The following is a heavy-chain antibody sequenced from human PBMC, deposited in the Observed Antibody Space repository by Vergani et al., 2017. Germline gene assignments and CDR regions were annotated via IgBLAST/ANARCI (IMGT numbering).Heavy chain of an antibody. CDR2: IFPGDSQT. J-gene: IGHJ6*02. D-gene: IGHD3-16*01. V-gene: IGHV5-51*01. CDR3: ASGGHGSGNGGALDV. Sequence: EVQLLQPREEMKKPGESVKISCRASGYSFANFWIGWVRQMPGKGLEWMGIIFPGDSQTKISPSFQGHVIMSVDKSSDTAFLPWSSLRASDTAVYFCASGGHGSGNGGALDVWGQGTTVTVSS. CDR1: GYSFANFW.